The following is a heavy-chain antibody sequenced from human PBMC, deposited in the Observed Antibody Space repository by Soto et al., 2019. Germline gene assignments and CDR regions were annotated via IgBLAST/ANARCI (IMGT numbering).Heavy chain of an antibody. CDR3: ARHPRSANYYGDY. V-gene: IGHV5-10-1*01. CDR2: IDPTDSYT. J-gene: IGHJ4*02. Sequence: GESLKISCKGSGYSFTTYWITWVRQMPGKGLEWMGKIDPTDSYTNYSPSFQGHVTISADKSISTAYLQWSSLKASDTAMYYCARHPRSANYYGDYWGQGTLVTVSS. CDR1: GYSFTTYW. D-gene: IGHD1-26*01.